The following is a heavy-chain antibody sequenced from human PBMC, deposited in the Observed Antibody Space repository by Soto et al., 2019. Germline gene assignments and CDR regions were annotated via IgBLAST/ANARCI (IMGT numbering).Heavy chain of an antibody. J-gene: IGHJ2*01. V-gene: IGHV3-23*01. CDR3: AKDRIRDPVPVSAFLLNRSSDL. Sequence: KGLEWVSAISGSVGSTYYADSVKGRFTISRDNSKNTLYLQRNSLRAEDTAVYFQAKDRIRDPVPVSAFLLNRSSDL. D-gene: IGHD2-15*01. CDR2: ISGSVGST.